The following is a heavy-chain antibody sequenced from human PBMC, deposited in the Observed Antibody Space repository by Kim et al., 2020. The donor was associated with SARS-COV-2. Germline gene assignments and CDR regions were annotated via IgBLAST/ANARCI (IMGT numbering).Heavy chain of an antibody. V-gene: IGHV4-61*07. Sequence: LKSRVTISVDTSKNQFSLKLSSVTAADTAVYYCARLGYCSSTSCYWWFDPWGQGTLVTVSS. J-gene: IGHJ5*02. CDR3: ARLGYCSSTSCYWWFDP. D-gene: IGHD2-2*01.